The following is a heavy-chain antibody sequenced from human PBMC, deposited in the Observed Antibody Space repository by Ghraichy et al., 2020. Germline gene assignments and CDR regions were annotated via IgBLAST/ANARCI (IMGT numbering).Heavy chain of an antibody. J-gene: IGHJ4*02. D-gene: IGHD2-15*01. CDR3: ASESLSTTRYCSGGSCYSGDY. CDR2: ISYDGSNK. CDR1: GFTFSSYG. V-gene: IGHV3-30*03. Sequence: GGSLRLSCAASGFTFSSYGMHWVRQAPGKGLEWVAVISYDGSNKYYADSVKGRFTISRDNSKNTLYLQMNSLRAEDTAVYYCASESLSTTRYCSGGSCYSGDYWGQGTLVTVSS.